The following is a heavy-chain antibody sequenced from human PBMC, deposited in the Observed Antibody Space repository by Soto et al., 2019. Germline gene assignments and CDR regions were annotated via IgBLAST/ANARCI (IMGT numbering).Heavy chain of an antibody. CDR2: INPSGGST. Sequence: ASVKVSCKASGYTFTSYYMHWVRQAPGQGLEWMGIINPSGGSTSYAQKFQGRFTISRDNAKNSLYLQMNSLRAEDTALYYCAKDIQPLTDYYDFWSGSLGYYGMDVWGQGTTVTVSS. CDR1: GYTFTSYY. CDR3: AKDIQPLTDYYDFWSGSLGYYGMDV. J-gene: IGHJ6*02. V-gene: IGHV1-46*01. D-gene: IGHD3-3*01.